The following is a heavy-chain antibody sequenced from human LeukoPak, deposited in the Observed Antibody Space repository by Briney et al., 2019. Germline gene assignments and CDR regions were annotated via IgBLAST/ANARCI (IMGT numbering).Heavy chain of an antibody. J-gene: IGHJ4*02. CDR1: GFTFSSYG. D-gene: IGHD5-12*01. V-gene: IGHV3-48*02. Sequence: SGGSLRLSCAASGFTFSSYGMNWLRQGPGKRLEWVSYISSSSDSIYYADSVKGRFTISRDNAENSLYLQMNSLRDEDTAVYYCARAMRSGYGYWGQGTLVTVSS. CDR3: ARAMRSGYGY. CDR2: ISSSSDSI.